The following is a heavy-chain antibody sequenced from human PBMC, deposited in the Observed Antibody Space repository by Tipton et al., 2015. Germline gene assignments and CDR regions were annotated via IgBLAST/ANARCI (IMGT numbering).Heavy chain of an antibody. Sequence: TLSLTCTVSGGTISSGDHYWGWIRQPPGKGLEWIGQFSYRGTTYYNTSLKSRVSISVDTSKNQLSLKLSSVTAADTAVYYCASLPGLEWFDPWGQGTLVTVSS. D-gene: IGHD1-1*01. J-gene: IGHJ5*02. CDR3: ASLPGLEWFDP. CDR2: FSYRGTT. V-gene: IGHV4-30-4*01. CDR1: GGTISSGDHY.